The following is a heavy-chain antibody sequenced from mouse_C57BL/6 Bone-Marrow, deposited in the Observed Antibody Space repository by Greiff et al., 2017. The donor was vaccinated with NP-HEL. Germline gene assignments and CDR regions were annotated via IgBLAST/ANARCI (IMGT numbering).Heavy chain of an antibody. CDR2: ILPGRGST. CDR3: ARWGENFDY. Sequence: VQLQQSGAELMKPGASVKLSCKATGYTFTGYWMEWVKQRPGNGLEWIGEILPGRGSTNYNEKFKGKATFTADTSSNTAYMQLSSLTTEDSAIYYCARWGENFDYWGQGTTLTVSS. J-gene: IGHJ2*01. CDR1: GYTFTGYW. V-gene: IGHV1-9*01.